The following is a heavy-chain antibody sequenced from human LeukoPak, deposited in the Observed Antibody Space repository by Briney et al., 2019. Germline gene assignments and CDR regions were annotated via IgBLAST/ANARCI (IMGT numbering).Heavy chain of an antibody. CDR2: IGVGGDT. CDR1: GFTFSSYG. Sequence: GGSLRLSRAASGFTFSSYGMSWVRQAPGKGLERVSHIGVGGDTDFADSVKGRFTISRDNSKKTLYLQMNSLTADDTALYYCAKDLHDSWAVDYWGPGILVTVSS. D-gene: IGHD3-3*01. J-gene: IGHJ4*02. V-gene: IGHV3-23*01. CDR3: AKDLHDSWAVDY.